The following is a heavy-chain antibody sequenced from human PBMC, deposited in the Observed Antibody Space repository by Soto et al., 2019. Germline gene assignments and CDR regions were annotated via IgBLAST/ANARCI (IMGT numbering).Heavy chain of an antibody. CDR1: GFTVSSNF. Sequence: DVQLVESGGGLIQPGGSLRLSCAASGFTVSSNFMSWVRRGPGKGLEWVSTIYRGESTYYTDSVKGRFTISRDNSKNTLNLKMNSVRGEDRAVYYGARYYDYRGGTSGGMDVWGQGTTVTVSS. J-gene: IGHJ6*02. CDR2: IYRGEST. CDR3: ARYYDYRGGTSGGMDV. D-gene: IGHD3-16*01. V-gene: IGHV3-53*01.